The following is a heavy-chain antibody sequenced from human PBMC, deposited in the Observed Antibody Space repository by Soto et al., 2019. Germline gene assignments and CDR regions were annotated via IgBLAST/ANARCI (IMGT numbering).Heavy chain of an antibody. Sequence: SETLSLTCTVSGGSISSYYWSWIRQPPGKGLEWIGYIYYSGSTNYNPSLKSRVTISVDTSKNQFSLKLSSVTAADTAVYYCARTDYGSGSYYVYWGQGTLVTVSS. J-gene: IGHJ4*02. CDR2: IYYSGST. D-gene: IGHD3-10*01. CDR1: GGSISSYY. V-gene: IGHV4-59*01. CDR3: ARTDYGSGSYYVY.